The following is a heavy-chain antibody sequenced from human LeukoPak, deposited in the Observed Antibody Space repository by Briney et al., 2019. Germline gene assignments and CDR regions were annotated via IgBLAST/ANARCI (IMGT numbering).Heavy chain of an antibody. CDR2: IIPILGIA. D-gene: IGHD3-10*01. V-gene: IGHV1-69*04. J-gene: IGHJ6*02. CDR3: ARGGRKVRGVISWLQLSDYYYGMDV. Sequence: GASVKVSCKASGGTFSSYAISWVRQAPGQGLEWMGRIIPILGIANYAQKFQGRVTITADKSTSTAYMELSSLRSEDTAVYYCARGGRKVRGVISWLQLSDYYYGMDVWGQGTTVTVSS. CDR1: GGTFSSYA.